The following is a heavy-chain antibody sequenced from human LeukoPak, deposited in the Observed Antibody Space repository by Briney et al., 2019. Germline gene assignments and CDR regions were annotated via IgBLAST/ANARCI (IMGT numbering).Heavy chain of an antibody. CDR3: AKDHYYDSSGGVDY. CDR1: GFTFSSYA. Sequence: GGSLRLSCAASGFTFSSYAMNWVRQAPGKGLEWVSYISRSGSTIYYAHSVKGRFTISRDNAKNSLYLQMNSLRAEDTAVYYCAKDHYYDSSGGVDYWGQGTLVTVSS. J-gene: IGHJ4*02. D-gene: IGHD3-22*01. V-gene: IGHV3-48*03. CDR2: ISRSGSTI.